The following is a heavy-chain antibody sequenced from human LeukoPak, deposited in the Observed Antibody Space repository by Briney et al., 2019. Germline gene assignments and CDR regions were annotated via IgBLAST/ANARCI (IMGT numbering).Heavy chain of an antibody. CDR3: ARRVRLWPNDLYYYGTDV. CDR1: GGSFSGSY. V-gene: IGHV4-34*01. D-gene: IGHD3-10*01. CDR2: INQSGIT. J-gene: IGHJ6*02. Sequence: PSETHSLTCAVHGGSFSGSYWNWLRQPPGRGREWIGEINQSGITNYNPSLKSRVTISVDTSKNKFSLKVRSVTAADSAVYYCARRVRLWPNDLYYYGTDVWGQGTTVTVSS.